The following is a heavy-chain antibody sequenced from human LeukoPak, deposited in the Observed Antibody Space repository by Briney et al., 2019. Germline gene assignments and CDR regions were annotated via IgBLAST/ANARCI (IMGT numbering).Heavy chain of an antibody. CDR1: GFTFSGYG. Sequence: GGSLRLSCAASGFTFSGYGMHWVRQAPGKGLEWVAVIWYDGSNKYYADSVKGRFTISRDNSKNTLYLQMNSLRADDTAVYYCATENSGSYYGYFDSWGQGTLVPVSS. CDR2: IWYDGSNK. CDR3: ATENSGSYYGYFDS. V-gene: IGHV3-33*01. D-gene: IGHD1-26*01. J-gene: IGHJ4*03.